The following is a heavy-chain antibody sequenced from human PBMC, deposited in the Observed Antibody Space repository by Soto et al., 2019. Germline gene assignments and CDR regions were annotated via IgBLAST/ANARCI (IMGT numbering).Heavy chain of an antibody. V-gene: IGHV4-39*01. CDR1: GGSISSSSYY. Sequence: ETLSLTCTVSGGSISSSSYYWGWIRQPPGKGLEWIGSIYYSGSTYYNPSLKSRVTISVDTSKNQFSLKLSSVTAADTAVYYCARLPKGRSIAAAGKSVDYWGQGTLVTVSS. CDR2: IYYSGST. D-gene: IGHD6-13*01. J-gene: IGHJ4*02. CDR3: ARLPKGRSIAAAGKSVDY.